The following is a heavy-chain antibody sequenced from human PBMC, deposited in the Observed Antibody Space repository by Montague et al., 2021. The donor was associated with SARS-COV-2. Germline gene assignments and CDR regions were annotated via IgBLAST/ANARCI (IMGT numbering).Heavy chain of an antibody. CDR1: GGSVSSGSYY. CDR2: IYYSGST. D-gene: IGHD3-3*01. J-gene: IGHJ6*02. V-gene: IGHV4-61*01. Sequence: SETLSLTCIVSGGSVSSGSYYWSWIRQPPGKGLEWIGYIYYSGSTNYNPPLKSRVTISVDTYKNQFSLKLSSVTAADTAVYYCARDPWRITIFGGVTGYGMDVWGQGTTVTVSS. CDR3: ARDPWRITIFGGVTGYGMDV.